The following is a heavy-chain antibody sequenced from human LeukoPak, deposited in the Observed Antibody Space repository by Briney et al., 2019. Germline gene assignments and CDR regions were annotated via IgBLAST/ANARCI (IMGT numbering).Heavy chain of an antibody. CDR1: GFTFSSYA. D-gene: IGHD3-9*01. J-gene: IGHJ4*02. CDR2: ISYDGSNK. V-gene: IGHV3-30-3*01. CDR3: ARDAGPYYDILTGNFDY. Sequence: GGSLRLSCAVSGFTFSSYAMHWVRQAPGKGLEWVAVISYDGSNKYYADSVKGRFTISRDNSKNTLYLQMNSLRAEDTAVYYCARDAGPYYDILTGNFDYWGQGTLVTVSS.